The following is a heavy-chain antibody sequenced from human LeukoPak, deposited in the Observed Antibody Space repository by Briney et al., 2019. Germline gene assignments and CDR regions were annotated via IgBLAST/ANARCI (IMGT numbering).Heavy chain of an antibody. Sequence: GGSLRLSCAASGFIFSSYGMHWVRQAPGKGLEWVAVIWYDGSNENYADSVKGRFIISRDNSKNTLYLQMNNLRVEDTAVYYCARDSVRGQQLGDSDYWGQGTLVTVSS. V-gene: IGHV3-33*01. D-gene: IGHD6-13*01. CDR2: IWYDGSNE. J-gene: IGHJ4*02. CDR3: ARDSVRGQQLGDSDY. CDR1: GFIFSSYG.